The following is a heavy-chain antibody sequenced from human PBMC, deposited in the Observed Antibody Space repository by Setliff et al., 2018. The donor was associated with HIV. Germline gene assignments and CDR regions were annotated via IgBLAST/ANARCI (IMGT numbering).Heavy chain of an antibody. D-gene: IGHD6-19*01. CDR2: IYTSGSV. CDR1: GGSISSYY. CDR3: ARSPRIGVAGEFEY. V-gene: IGHV4-4*09. J-gene: IGHJ4*02. Sequence: PSETLSLTCTVSGGSISSYYWSWIRQPPGKGLEWIGYIYTSGSVNYNLSLNSRVTISVDTSKNQFSLKVNSVTAADTAVYYCARSPRIGVAGEFEYWGQGTLVTVSS.